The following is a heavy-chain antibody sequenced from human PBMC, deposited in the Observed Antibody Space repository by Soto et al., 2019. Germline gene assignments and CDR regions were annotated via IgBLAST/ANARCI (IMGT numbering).Heavy chain of an antibody. Sequence: QVQLVESGGGLVKPGGSLRLSCAASGFTFSDYYMSWIRQAPGKGLAWVSYISSSGSTIYYADSVKGRFTISRDNAKHSLYLQMNSLRAEDTAVYYCARDKPPDSGSYYYFDYWGQGTLVTVSS. CDR2: ISSSGSTI. D-gene: IGHD1-26*01. J-gene: IGHJ4*02. CDR1: GFTFSDYY. CDR3: ARDKPPDSGSYYYFDY. V-gene: IGHV3-11*01.